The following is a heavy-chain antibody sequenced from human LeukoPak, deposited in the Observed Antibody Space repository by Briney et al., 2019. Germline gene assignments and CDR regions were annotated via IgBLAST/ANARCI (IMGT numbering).Heavy chain of an antibody. J-gene: IGHJ3*02. CDR3: ARDPSWLDAFDI. CDR1: GFTFSSYG. CDR2: IKQDGSEK. D-gene: IGHD2-2*01. V-gene: IGHV3-7*01. Sequence: GGSLRLSCAASGFTFSSYGMSWVRQAPGKGLEWVANIKQDGSEKYYVDSVKGRFTISRDNAKNSLYLQMNSLRAEDTAVYYCARDPSWLDAFDIWGQGTMVTVSS.